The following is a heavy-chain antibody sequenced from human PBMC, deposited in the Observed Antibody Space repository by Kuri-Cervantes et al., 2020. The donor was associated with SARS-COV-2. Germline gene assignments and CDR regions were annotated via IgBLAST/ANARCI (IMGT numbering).Heavy chain of an antibody. CDR1: GGSFSGYY. V-gene: IGHV4-34*01. J-gene: IGHJ4*02. Sequence: SQTLSLTCAVYGGSFSGYYWSWIRQPPGKGLEWIGEINHSGSTNYNPSLKSRVTISVDTSKNQFSLKLSSVTAADTAVYYCAAWIHSGSYDCWGQGTLVTVSS. CDR2: INHSGST. CDR3: AAWIHSGSYDC. D-gene: IGHD1-26*01.